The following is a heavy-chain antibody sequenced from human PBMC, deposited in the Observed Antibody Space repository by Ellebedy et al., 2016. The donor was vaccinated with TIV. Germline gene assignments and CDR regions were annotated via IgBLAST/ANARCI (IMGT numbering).Heavy chain of an antibody. V-gene: IGHV3-7*01. J-gene: IGHJ4*02. CDR3: ARSPYTGYSDLGFDY. CDR2: IKQDGSET. D-gene: IGHD2-2*02. Sequence: PGGSLRLSCAASGFTFSNYWMSWVRQAPGKGLEWVANIKQDGSETYDVDSVKGRFTISRDNATHSLYLQMNSLRADDTAVYYCARSPYTGYSDLGFDYWGQGSLVTVSS. CDR1: GFTFSNYW.